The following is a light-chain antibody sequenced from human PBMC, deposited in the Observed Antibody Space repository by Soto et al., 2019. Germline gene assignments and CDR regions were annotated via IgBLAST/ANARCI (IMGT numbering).Light chain of an antibody. J-gene: IGKJ1*01. V-gene: IGKV1-6*01. Sequence: AMQMTQSPSSLSVSVGDRVTITCRASQDIGTELGWYQQKPGKAPRLLIYGTFSLQSGVPSRFSGSGSGTDFTLTISSLQPDDFATYYCLQDSKYPRTFGQGTKVEV. CDR3: LQDSKYPRT. CDR2: GTF. CDR1: QDIGTE.